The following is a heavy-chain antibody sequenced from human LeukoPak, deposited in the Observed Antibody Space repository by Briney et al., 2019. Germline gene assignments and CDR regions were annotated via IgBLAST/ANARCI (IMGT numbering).Heavy chain of an antibody. V-gene: IGHV3-30*02. CDR1: GFTFSSYG. J-gene: IGHJ4*02. Sequence: GGSLRLSCAASGFTFSSYGMHWVRQAPGKGLEWVAFIRYDGSNKYYADSVKGRFTISRDNSKNTLYLQMNSLRAEDTAVYYCAKAPELYSSSDYWGQGTLVTVS. D-gene: IGHD6-6*01. CDR2: IRYDGSNK. CDR3: AKAPELYSSSDY.